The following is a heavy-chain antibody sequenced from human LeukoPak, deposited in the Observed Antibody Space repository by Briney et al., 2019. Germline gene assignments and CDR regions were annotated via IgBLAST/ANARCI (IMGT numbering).Heavy chain of an antibody. CDR1: GFTFRDYG. CDR3: ARYTSDYVWGTDFDY. D-gene: IGHD3-16*01. CDR2: ISSSGSTI. J-gene: IGHJ4*02. Sequence: GGSLRLSCAASGFTFRDYGMNWVRQAPGKGLEWVSYISSSGSTIYYADSVKGRFTISRDNAKNSLYLQMNSLRAEDTAVYYCARYTSDYVWGTDFDYWGQGTLVTVSS. V-gene: IGHV3-48*04.